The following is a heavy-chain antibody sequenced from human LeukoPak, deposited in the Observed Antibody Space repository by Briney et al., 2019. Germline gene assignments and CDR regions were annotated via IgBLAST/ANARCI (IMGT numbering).Heavy chain of an antibody. CDR2: ISSSGTTI. D-gene: IGHD2-21*02. V-gene: IGHV3-48*03. Sequence: EGSLRLSXAASGFVFSSYEMNWVRQAPGKGLEWISYISSSGTTIHYADSVKGRFTISRDNAKNALYLQMNSLRGDDTAIYYCASAVGYCGGDCYSDYWGQGTLVTVSS. CDR1: GFVFSSYE. CDR3: ASAVGYCGGDCYSDY. J-gene: IGHJ4*02.